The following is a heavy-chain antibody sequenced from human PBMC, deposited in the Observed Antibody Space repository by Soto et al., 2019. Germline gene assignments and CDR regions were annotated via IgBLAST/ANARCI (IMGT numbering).Heavy chain of an antibody. V-gene: IGHV3-23*01. J-gene: IGHJ4*02. Sequence: PGGSLRLSCAASGFTFRGYAMSWVRQAPGKGPEWVSGISGSGDSKYHAKSVKGRFIISRDNSKNTLYLEINSLRAEDTAVYYCAKAYGASHSPFDCWGQGTLVTVSS. CDR3: AKAYGASHSPFDC. CDR2: ISGSGDSK. D-gene: IGHD2-21*01. CDR1: GFTFRGYA.